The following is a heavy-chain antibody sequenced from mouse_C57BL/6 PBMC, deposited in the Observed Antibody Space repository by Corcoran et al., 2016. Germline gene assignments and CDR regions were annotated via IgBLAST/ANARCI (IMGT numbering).Heavy chain of an antibody. J-gene: IGHJ4*01. V-gene: IGHV1-26*01. D-gene: IGHD2-14*01. CDR2: INPNNGGT. CDR3: ARPYYWNGHAMDY. CDR1: GYTFTDYY. Sequence: EVQLQQSGPELVKPGASVKISCKASGYTFTDYYMNWVKQRHRKSLEWIGDINPNNGGTSYNQKLKGKATLTVDKSSSTAYMELRSLTSEDSAVYYCARPYYWNGHAMDYGGQGTSVTVSS.